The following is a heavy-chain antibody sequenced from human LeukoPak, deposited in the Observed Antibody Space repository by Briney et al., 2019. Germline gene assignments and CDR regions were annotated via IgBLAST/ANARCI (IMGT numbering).Heavy chain of an antibody. V-gene: IGHV4-39*07. CDR3: ARVSLQQNWFDP. D-gene: IGHD4-11*01. CDR1: GGSISSSSYY. Sequence: PSETLSLTCTVSGGSISSSSYYWGWIRQPPGKGLEWIGSTYYSGSTYYNPSLKSRVTISVDTSKNQFSLKLSSVTAADTAVYYCARVSLQQNWFDPWGQGTLVTVSS. CDR2: TYYSGST. J-gene: IGHJ5*02.